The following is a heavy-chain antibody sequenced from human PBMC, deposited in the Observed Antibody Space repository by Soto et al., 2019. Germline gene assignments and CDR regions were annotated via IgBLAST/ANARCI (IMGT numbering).Heavy chain of an antibody. CDR3: ARLRSGIIKKIYYYYYMDV. CDR1: GGSISSYY. CDR2: IYYSGST. V-gene: IGHV4-59*01. D-gene: IGHD3-10*01. Sequence: SETLSLTCTVSGGSISSYYWSWIRQPPGKGLEWIGYIYYSGSTNYNPSLESRVTISVDTSKNQFSLKLSSVTAADTAVYYCARLRSGIIKKIYYYYYMDVWGKGTTVTVSS. J-gene: IGHJ6*03.